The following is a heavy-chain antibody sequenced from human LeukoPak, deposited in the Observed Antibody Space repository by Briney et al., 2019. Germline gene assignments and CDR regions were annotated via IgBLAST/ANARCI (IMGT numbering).Heavy chain of an antibody. V-gene: IGHV4-59*01. J-gene: IGHJ3*02. CDR3: ARDGVYDYVWGSYRSQPDAFDI. D-gene: IGHD3-16*02. Sequence: GSLRLSCAASGFTFSRYAMSWIRQPPGKGLEWVGYIYYSGSTNYNPSLKSRVTISVDTSKNQFSLKLSSVTAADTAVYYCARDGVYDYVWGSYRSQPDAFDIWGQGTMVTVSS. CDR2: IYYSGST. CDR1: GFTFSRYA.